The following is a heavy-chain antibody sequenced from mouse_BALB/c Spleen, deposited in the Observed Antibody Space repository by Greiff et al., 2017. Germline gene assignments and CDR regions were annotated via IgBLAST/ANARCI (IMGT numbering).Heavy chain of an antibody. CDR2: ISSGSSTI. CDR1: GFTFSSFG. D-gene: IGHD1-1*01. CDR3: ARGTTVVPYAMDY. V-gene: IGHV5-17*02. J-gene: IGHJ4*01. Sequence: EVQVVESGGGLVQPGGSRKLSCAASGFTFSSFGMHWVRQAPEKGLEWVAYISSGSSTIYYADTVKGRFTISRDNPKNTLFLQMTSLRSEDTAMYYYARGTTVVPYAMDYWGQGTSVTVSS.